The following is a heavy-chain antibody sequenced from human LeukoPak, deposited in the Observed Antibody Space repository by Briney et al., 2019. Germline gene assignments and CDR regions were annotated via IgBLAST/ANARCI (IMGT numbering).Heavy chain of an antibody. CDR1: GGSISSSSYY. Sequence: SETLSLTCTVSGGSISSSSYYWDWIRQPPGKGLEWIGCIYYSGSTYYNPSLKSRVTQSVDTSKSQFSLKLSSVTAADTAVYYCARHKGYYGSGSYSPKGPYYFDYWGQGTLVTVSS. V-gene: IGHV4-39*01. D-gene: IGHD3-10*01. J-gene: IGHJ4*02. CDR3: ARHKGYYGSGSYSPKGPYYFDY. CDR2: IYYSGST.